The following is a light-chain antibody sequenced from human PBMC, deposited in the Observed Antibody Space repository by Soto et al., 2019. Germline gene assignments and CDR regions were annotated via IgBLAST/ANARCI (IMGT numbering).Light chain of an antibody. Sequence: DIQMTQSPSSRSASVVDRVTITCRASQIISSDLNWYQQKPGKAPKVLIYAASTLQSGVPSRFSGSGSGTDFTLTISSLQPEDFATYYCQQSYSTPRTFGQGTKVDIK. CDR2: AAS. J-gene: IGKJ1*01. CDR3: QQSYSTPRT. CDR1: QIISSD. V-gene: IGKV1-39*01.